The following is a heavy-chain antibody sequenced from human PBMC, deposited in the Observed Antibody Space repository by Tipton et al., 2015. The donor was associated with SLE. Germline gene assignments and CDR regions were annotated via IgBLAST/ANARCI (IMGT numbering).Heavy chain of an antibody. Sequence: TLSLTCAVYGGSFSGYYWSWIRQPPGKGLEWIGEINHSGSTNYNPSLKSRVTISVDTSKNQFSLKLSSVTAADTAAYYCAREDCSSTSCHGGLFDYWGQGTLVTVSS. CDR1: GGSFSGYY. CDR3: AREDCSSTSCHGGLFDY. D-gene: IGHD2-2*01. J-gene: IGHJ4*02. CDR2: INHSGST. V-gene: IGHV4-34*01.